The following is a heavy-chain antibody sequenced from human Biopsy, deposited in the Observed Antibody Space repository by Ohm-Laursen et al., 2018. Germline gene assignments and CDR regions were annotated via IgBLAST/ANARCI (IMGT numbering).Heavy chain of an antibody. CDR3: ARVGSGWAPFDK. CDR2: IFKDGNT. D-gene: IGHD6-19*01. Sequence: SDTLSLTCAVSGYSISSDYRWGWIRQAPGKTLEWLGNIFKDGNTHYNPSLRSRLIISIDTSKNRFSLMMTSVSGADTAVYFCARVGSGWAPFDKWGPGTLVTVSS. V-gene: IGHV4-38-2*01. CDR1: GYSISSDYR. J-gene: IGHJ4*02.